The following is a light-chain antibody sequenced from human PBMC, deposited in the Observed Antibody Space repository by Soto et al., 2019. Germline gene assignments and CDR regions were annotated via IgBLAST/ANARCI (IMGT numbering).Light chain of an antibody. V-gene: IGLV1-40*01. CDR1: SSNIGAGYD. CDR2: GNS. J-gene: IGLJ1*01. CDR3: QSYDSSLSGSYV. Sequence: QSVLTQRPSVSGARGQRVTISCTGSSSNIGAGYDVHWYQQLPGTAPKLLIYGNSNRPSGVPDRFSGSKSGTSASLAITGLQAEDEADYYCQSYDSSLSGSYVFGTGT.